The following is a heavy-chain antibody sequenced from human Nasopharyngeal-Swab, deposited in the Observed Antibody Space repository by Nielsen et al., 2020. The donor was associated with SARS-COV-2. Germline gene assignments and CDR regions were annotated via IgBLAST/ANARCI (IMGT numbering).Heavy chain of an antibody. CDR3: AKGVGRRWLQFDY. J-gene: IGHJ4*02. CDR2: ISGSGGST. D-gene: IGHD5-24*01. CDR1: GFTFSSYA. Sequence: GESLKISCAASGFTFSSYAMSWVRQAPGKGLEWVSAISGSGGSTYYADSVKGRFTISRDNSKNTLYLQMNSLRAEDTAVYYCAKGVGRRWLQFDYWGQGTLVTVSS. V-gene: IGHV3-23*01.